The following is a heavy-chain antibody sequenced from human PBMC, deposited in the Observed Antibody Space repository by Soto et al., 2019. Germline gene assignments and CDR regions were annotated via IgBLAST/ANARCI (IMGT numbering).Heavy chain of an antibody. J-gene: IGHJ4*02. D-gene: IGHD5-18*01. CDR1: GGTFSSYA. Sequence: PVKGSCKASGGTFSSYAISWVRQAPGQGLEWMGGIIPIFGTANYAQKFQGRVTITADKSTSTAYMELSSLRSEDTAVYYCAREKRDTAMVTDYWGQGTLVTVSS. CDR2: IIPIFGTA. CDR3: AREKRDTAMVTDY. V-gene: IGHV1-69*06.